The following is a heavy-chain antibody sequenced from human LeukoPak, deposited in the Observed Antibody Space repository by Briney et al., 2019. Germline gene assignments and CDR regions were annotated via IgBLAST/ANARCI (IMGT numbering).Heavy chain of an antibody. CDR2: ISAYNGNT. Sequence: ASVKVSCKASGYTFTSYGISWVRQAPGQGLEWLGWISAYNGNTNYAQKLQGRVTMTTDTSTSTAYMELKSLRSDDTAVYYCAREPYYDFWSGYSFFDYWGQGTLVTVSS. D-gene: IGHD3-3*01. CDR3: AREPYYDFWSGYSFFDY. J-gene: IGHJ4*02. CDR1: GYTFTSYG. V-gene: IGHV1-18*01.